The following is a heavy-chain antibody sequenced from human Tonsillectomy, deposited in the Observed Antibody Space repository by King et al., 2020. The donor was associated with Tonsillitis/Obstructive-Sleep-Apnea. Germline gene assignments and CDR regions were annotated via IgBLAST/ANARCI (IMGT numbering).Heavy chain of an antibody. Sequence: VQLQESGPGLVKPSETLSLTCTVSGGSISSYYWSWIRQPPGKGLEWIGYIDYSGSTNYNPSLKSRVTISVDTSKNQFSLRLNSVTAADPAVYYCAREGAVMNAFDIWGQGTMVTVSS. CDR1: GGSISSYY. J-gene: IGHJ3*02. D-gene: IGHD2-8*01. CDR3: AREGAVMNAFDI. CDR2: IDYSGST. V-gene: IGHV4-59*01.